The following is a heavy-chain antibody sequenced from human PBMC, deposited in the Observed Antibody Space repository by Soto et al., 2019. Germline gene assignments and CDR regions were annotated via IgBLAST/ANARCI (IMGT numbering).Heavy chain of an antibody. CDR3: ARDRSGYYDSSGYPDAFDI. D-gene: IGHD3-22*01. V-gene: IGHV1-46*01. J-gene: IGHJ3*02. Sequence: GASVKVSCKASGYTFTSYYMHWVRQAPGQGLEWMGIINPSGGSTSYAQKFQGRVTMTRDTSTSTVYMELSSLRSEDTAVYYWARDRSGYYDSSGYPDAFDIWGEGTMVTV. CDR2: INPSGGST. CDR1: GYTFTSYY.